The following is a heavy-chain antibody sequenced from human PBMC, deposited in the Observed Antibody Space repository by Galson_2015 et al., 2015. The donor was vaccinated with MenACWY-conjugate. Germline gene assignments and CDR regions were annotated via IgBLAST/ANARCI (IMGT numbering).Heavy chain of an antibody. D-gene: IGHD3-22*01. Sequence: SLRLSCAASGFTFSSYWMSWVRQAPGKGLEWVANIKQDGSEKYYVDSVKGRFTISRDNSKNTLYLQMNSLRAEDTAVYYCAKSRVITGYWYFDLWGRGTLVTVSS. CDR3: AKSRVITGYWYFDL. V-gene: IGHV3-7*03. J-gene: IGHJ2*01. CDR1: GFTFSSYW. CDR2: IKQDGSEK.